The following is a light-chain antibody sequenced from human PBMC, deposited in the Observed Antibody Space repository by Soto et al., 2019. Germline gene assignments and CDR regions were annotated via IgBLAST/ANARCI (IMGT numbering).Light chain of an antibody. CDR1: QSVSNR. V-gene: IGKV3-11*01. CDR2: DTF. Sequence: EMVLTQYPATLSLSPGERATLSCRASQSVSNRLAWYQQKPGQAPRLLVYDTFNRATGIPTRFSGSVSGPDFSLTISCLEPEDSAVYYCQQPSTWPTFCQGTKVDI. CDR3: QQPSTWPT. J-gene: IGKJ1*01.